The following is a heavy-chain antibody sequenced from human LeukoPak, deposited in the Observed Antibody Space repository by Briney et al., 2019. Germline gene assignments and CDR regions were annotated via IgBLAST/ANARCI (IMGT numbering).Heavy chain of an antibody. J-gene: IGHJ6*03. D-gene: IGHD1-26*01. CDR1: GGSISSSNW. V-gene: IGHV4-4*02. CDR3: ARDQYSGSYYTYYYYYMDV. Sequence: SGTLSLTCAVSGGSISSSNWWSWVRQPPGEGLEWIGEIYHSGSTNYNPSLKSRVTISVDKSKNQFSLKLSSVTAADTAVYYCARDQYSGSYYTYYYYYMDVWGKGTTVTVSS. CDR2: IYHSGST.